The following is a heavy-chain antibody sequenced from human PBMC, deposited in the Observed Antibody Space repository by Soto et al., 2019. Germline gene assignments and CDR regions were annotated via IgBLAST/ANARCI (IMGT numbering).Heavy chain of an antibody. V-gene: IGHV1-69*12. CDR3: AREDRRISAAFDI. CDR1: GGTFNSYA. Sequence: QVQLVQSGAEVKKPGSSVKVSCKASGGTFNSYAITWLRQAPGQGLEWMGGIIPTFGTPNYAQKFQVRVTITADEAPCRVYMELSSLRSEDSAVFYCAREDRRISAAFDIWGRGTMVIVSS. D-gene: IGHD1-20*01. J-gene: IGHJ3*02. CDR2: IIPTFGTP.